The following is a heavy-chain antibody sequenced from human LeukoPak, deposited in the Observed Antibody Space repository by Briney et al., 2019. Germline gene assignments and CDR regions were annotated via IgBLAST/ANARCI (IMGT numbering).Heavy chain of an antibody. D-gene: IGHD2-2*01. CDR2: ITGSGGNR. Sequence: QPGGSLRLSCAASGFTFSSYEMNWVRQAPGKGLEWVSGITGSGGNRYYADSVKGRFTISRDNSKNTLYLQMNSLRAEDTAVYYCAGYCSTTTCYSSPNWLDPWGQGTLVTVSS. J-gene: IGHJ5*02. V-gene: IGHV3-23*01. CDR3: AGYCSTTTCYSSPNWLDP. CDR1: GFTFSSYE.